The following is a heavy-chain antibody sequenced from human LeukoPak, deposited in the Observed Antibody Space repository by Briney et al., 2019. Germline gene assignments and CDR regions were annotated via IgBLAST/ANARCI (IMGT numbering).Heavy chain of an antibody. Sequence: GESLKISCEASGYTFSNYWIGWVRQMPGKGLEWMGIIYPGDSDTRYSPSFQGQVTISADKSISTTYLQWSSLKASDTAMYYCARRLVGTKYFDYWGQGTLVTVSS. CDR2: IYPGDSDT. CDR1: GYTFSNYW. V-gene: IGHV5-51*01. D-gene: IGHD1-26*01. J-gene: IGHJ4*02. CDR3: ARRLVGTKYFDY.